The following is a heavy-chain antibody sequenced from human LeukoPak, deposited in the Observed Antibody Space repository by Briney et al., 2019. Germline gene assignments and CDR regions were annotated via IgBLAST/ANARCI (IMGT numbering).Heavy chain of an antibody. CDR3: ARHATQLPRHYYYYYMDV. Sequence: PGGSLRLSCAASGFTFSDYYMSWIRQAPGKGLEWVSYISSSGSTIYYADSVKGRFTISRDNAKNSLYLQMNSLRAEDTAVYYCARHATQLPRHYYYYYMDVWGKGTTVTVSS. CDR2: ISSSGSTI. J-gene: IGHJ6*03. V-gene: IGHV3-11*01. CDR1: GFTFSDYY. D-gene: IGHD2-2*01.